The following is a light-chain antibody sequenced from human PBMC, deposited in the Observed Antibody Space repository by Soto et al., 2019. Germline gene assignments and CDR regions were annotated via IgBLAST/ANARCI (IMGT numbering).Light chain of an antibody. Sequence: EIVMTQSPATLSVSPGRNVTLSCRASDSVSLNLAWYQQKPGQAPSLLIYGASSRATGVPARFSGSGSGTEFTLTISSLQSEDFAVYYCQQYYNWPPYTFGQGTKLQIE. V-gene: IGKV3-15*01. J-gene: IGKJ2*01. CDR3: QQYYNWPPYT. CDR2: GAS. CDR1: DSVSLN.